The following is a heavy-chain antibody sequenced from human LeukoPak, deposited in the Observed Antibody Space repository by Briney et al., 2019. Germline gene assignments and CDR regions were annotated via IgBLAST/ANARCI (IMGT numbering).Heavy chain of an antibody. D-gene: IGHD6-6*01. CDR2: INPSGGST. Sequence: ASVKVSCKASGYTFTSYYMHWVRQAPGQGLEWMGIINPSGGSTSYAQKFQGRVTMTRDTSTSTVYMELSSLRSEDTAVYYCARAGSSSSGIPNWFDPWGQGTLVTVSS. CDR3: ARAGSSSSGIPNWFDP. V-gene: IGHV1-46*01. J-gene: IGHJ5*02. CDR1: GYTFTSYY.